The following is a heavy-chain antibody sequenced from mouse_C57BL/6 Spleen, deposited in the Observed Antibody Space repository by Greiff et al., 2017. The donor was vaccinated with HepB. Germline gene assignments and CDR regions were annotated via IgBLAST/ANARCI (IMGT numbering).Heavy chain of an antibody. CDR1: GYTFTSYW. J-gene: IGHJ2*01. V-gene: IGHV1-52*01. D-gene: IGHD2-1*01. CDR2: IDPSDSET. Sequence: QVQLQQPGAELVRPGSSVKLSCKASGYTFTSYWMHWVKQRPIQGLEWIGNIDPSDSETHYNQKFKDKATLTVDKSSSTAYMPLSSLTSEDSAVYYCARSYYGGFDYWGQGTTLTGSS. CDR3: ARSYYGGFDY.